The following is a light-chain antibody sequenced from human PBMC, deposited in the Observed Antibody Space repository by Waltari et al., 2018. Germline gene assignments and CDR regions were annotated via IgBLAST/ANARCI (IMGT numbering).Light chain of an antibody. CDR1: QSVLYSSNNKNY. V-gene: IGKV4-1*01. J-gene: IGKJ4*01. CDR2: WPS. Sequence: DIVMTQSPDSLAVSLGERATINCKSSQSVLYSSNNKNYLAWYQQKPGQPPKLLIHWPSIRESGVPDRFSGSGSGTDFTLTISSLQAEDVAVYFCQQYFGIPLTFGGGTKVEIK. CDR3: QQYFGIPLT.